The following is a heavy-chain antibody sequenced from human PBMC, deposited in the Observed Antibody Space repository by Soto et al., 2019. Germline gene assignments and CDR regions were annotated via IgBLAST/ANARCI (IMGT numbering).Heavy chain of an antibody. D-gene: IGHD4-17*01. CDR3: ATVGWGLRYYYYGMDV. Sequence: ASVKVSCKVSGYTLTELSMHWVRQAPGKGLEWMGGFDPEDGETIYAQKFQGRVTMTEDTSTDTAYMELSSLRSEDTAVYYCATVGWGLRYYYYGMDVWGQGTTVTVSS. V-gene: IGHV1-24*01. CDR1: GYTLTELS. CDR2: FDPEDGET. J-gene: IGHJ6*02.